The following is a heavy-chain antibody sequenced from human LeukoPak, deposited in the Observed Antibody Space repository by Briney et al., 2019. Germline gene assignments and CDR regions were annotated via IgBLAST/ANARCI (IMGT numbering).Heavy chain of an antibody. CDR2: INHSGST. D-gene: IGHD3-9*01. Sequence: SETLSLTCAVYGGSFSGYYWGWIRQPPGKGLEWIGEINHSGSTNYNPSLKSRVTISVDTSKNQFSLKLSSVTAADTAVYYCARGRERITIFGSYYYYGMDVWGKGTTVTVSS. J-gene: IGHJ6*04. CDR3: ARGRERITIFGSYYYYGMDV. V-gene: IGHV4-34*01. CDR1: GGSFSGYY.